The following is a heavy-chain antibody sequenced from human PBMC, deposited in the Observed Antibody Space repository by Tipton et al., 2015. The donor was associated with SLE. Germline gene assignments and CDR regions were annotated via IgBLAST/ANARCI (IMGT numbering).Heavy chain of an antibody. CDR3: ARGISSGWWNY. J-gene: IGHJ4*02. CDR2: MSHSGGT. Sequence: TLSLTCAVYGGSFSGYYGSWIRQPPGKGLGWIGEMSHSGGTNYNPSLKSRVTISVDTSKNQFSLKLGSVTAADTAVYYCARGISSGWWNYWGQGNLVTVSS. CDR1: GGSFSGYY. D-gene: IGHD6-19*01. V-gene: IGHV4-34*01.